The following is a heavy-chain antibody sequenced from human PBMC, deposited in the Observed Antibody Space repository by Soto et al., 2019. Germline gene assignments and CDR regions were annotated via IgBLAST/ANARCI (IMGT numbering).Heavy chain of an antibody. CDR3: FNVAFGY. J-gene: IGHJ4*02. CDR2: ISYDGSNK. V-gene: IGHV3-30-3*01. CDR1: GFTFSSYA. Sequence: GGSLRLSCAASGFTFSSYAMHWVRQAPGKGLEWVAVISYDGSNKYYADSVKGRFTISRDNSKNTLYLQMNSLRAEDTALYYCFNVAFGYWGRGTLVTVSS.